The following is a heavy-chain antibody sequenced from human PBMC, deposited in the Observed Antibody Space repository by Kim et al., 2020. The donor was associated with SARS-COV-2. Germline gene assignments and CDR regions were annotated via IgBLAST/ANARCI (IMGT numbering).Heavy chain of an antibody. CDR1: GFTFSSYG. Sequence: GGSLRLSCAASGFTFSSYGMHWVRQAPGKGLEWVAVIWYDGSNKYYADSVKGRFTISRDNSKNTLYLQMNSLRAEDTAVYYCARDFYDFWSGYLKYYYGMDVWGQGTTVTVSS. V-gene: IGHV3-33*01. CDR3: ARDFYDFWSGYLKYYYGMDV. J-gene: IGHJ6*02. CDR2: IWYDGSNK. D-gene: IGHD3-3*01.